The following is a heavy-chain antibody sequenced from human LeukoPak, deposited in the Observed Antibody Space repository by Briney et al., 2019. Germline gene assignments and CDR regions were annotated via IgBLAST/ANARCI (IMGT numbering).Heavy chain of an antibody. J-gene: IGHJ4*02. V-gene: IGHV3-21*04. D-gene: IGHD6-6*01. CDR1: GFSFSDYD. CDR2: ISGRSSHV. CDR3: AVSSIAARPGY. Sequence: PGGSLRLSCSASGFSFSDYDMNWVRQAPGKGLEWVSAISGRSSHVYYGESVKGRFTISRDNAKNSLYLQLDSLGVEDTAVYYCAVSSIAARPGYWGQGTLVTVSS.